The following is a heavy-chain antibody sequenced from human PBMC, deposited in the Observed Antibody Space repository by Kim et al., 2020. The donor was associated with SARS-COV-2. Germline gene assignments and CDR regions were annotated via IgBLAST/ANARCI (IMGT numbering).Heavy chain of an antibody. Sequence: GGSLRLSCAASGFTFSSYGMHWVRQAPGKGLEWVAVIWYDGSNKYYADSVKGRFTISRDNSKNTLYLQMNSLRAEDTAVYYCARDPESNYYDSSGYAYWGQGTLVTVSS. CDR1: GFTFSSYG. V-gene: IGHV3-33*08. J-gene: IGHJ4*02. CDR2: IWYDGSNK. CDR3: ARDPESNYYDSSGYAY. D-gene: IGHD3-22*01.